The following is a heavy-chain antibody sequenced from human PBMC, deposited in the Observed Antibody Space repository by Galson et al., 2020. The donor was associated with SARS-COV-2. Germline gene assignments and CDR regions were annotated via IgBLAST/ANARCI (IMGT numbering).Heavy chain of an antibody. Sequence: GESLKISCKGSGYSFTSYWIGWVRQMPGKGLEWMGIIYPGDSDTRYSPSFHGQVTISADRSISTAYLQWSSLKASDTAMYYCAKEVWVGNYYYGMDVWGQGTTVTVSS. J-gene: IGHJ6*02. CDR2: IYPGDSDT. V-gene: IGHV5-51*01. CDR3: AKEVWVGNYYYGMDV. CDR1: GYSFTSYW. D-gene: IGHD2-15*01.